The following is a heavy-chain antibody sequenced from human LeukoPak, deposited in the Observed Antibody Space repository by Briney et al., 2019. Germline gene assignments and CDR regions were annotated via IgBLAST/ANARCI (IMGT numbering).Heavy chain of an antibody. Sequence: PSETLSPTCTISGGSISSYYWSWIRQPPGKGLEWIGYIYYSGSTNYNPSLKSRVTISVDTSKNQFSLKLSSVTAADTAVYYCARGSPPYGDPPYYYYYYGMDVWGQGTTVTVSS. CDR1: GGSISSYY. CDR3: ARGSPPYGDPPYYYYYYGMDV. D-gene: IGHD4-17*01. V-gene: IGHV4-59*01. CDR2: IYYSGST. J-gene: IGHJ6*02.